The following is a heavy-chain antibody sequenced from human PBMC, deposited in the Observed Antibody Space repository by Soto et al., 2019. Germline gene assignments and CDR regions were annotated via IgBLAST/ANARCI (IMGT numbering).Heavy chain of an antibody. D-gene: IGHD3-10*01. Sequence: GGSLRLSCAASGFTFSSYAMSWVRQAPGKGLEWVSAISGSGGSTYYADSVKGRFTISRDNSKNTLYLQMNSLRAEDTAVYYCAISRWFGSQYPFDYWGQGTLVTVSS. V-gene: IGHV3-23*01. CDR3: AISRWFGSQYPFDY. J-gene: IGHJ4*02. CDR1: GFTFSSYA. CDR2: ISGSGGST.